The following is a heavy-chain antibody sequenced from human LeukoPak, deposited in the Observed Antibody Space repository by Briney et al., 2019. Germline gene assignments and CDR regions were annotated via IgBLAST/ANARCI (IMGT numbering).Heavy chain of an antibody. CDR1: GFTFSSYA. D-gene: IGHD3-22*01. CDR3: ARVRGPYDSSGYRRSWFDP. J-gene: IGHJ5*02. Sequence: GGSLRLSCAASGFTFSSYAMHWVRQAPGKGLEWVAVMSYDGSNKYYADSVKGRFTISRDNSKNTLYLQMNGLRAEDTAVYYCARVRGPYDSSGYRRSWFDPWGQGTLVTVSS. V-gene: IGHV3-30-3*01. CDR2: MSYDGSNK.